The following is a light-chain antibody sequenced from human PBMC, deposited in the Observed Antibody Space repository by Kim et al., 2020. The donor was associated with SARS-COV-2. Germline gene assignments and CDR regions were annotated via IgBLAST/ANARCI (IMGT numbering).Light chain of an antibody. V-gene: IGLV2-14*03. Sequence: QSALTQPASVSGSPGQSITITCSGTSSDVGGYNYVSWYQQYPGKAPKLMIFDVTHRPSGVSNRFPGSRSGNMASLTISGLQVEDEADYYCSAYTGSNTHVFGMGTKVTVL. J-gene: IGLJ1*01. CDR3: SAYTGSNTHV. CDR2: DVT. CDR1: SSDVGGYNY.